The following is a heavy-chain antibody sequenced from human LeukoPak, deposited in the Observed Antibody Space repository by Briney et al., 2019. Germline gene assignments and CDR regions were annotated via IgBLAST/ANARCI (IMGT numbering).Heavy chain of an antibody. CDR1: GYTLTELS. V-gene: IGHV1-24*01. Sequence: RASVKVSCKVSGYTLTELSMHWVRQAPGKGLEWMGGFDPEDGETIYAQKFQGRVTMTEDASTDTAYMELNSLRSEDTAVYYCARDELLRGGNSGHYFYGMDVWGQGTTVTVSS. J-gene: IGHJ6*02. CDR2: FDPEDGET. D-gene: IGHD4-23*01. CDR3: ARDELLRGGNSGHYFYGMDV.